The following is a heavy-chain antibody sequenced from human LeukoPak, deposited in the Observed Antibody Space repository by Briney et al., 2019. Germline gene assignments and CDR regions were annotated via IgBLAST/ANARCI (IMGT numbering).Heavy chain of an antibody. J-gene: IGHJ3*02. V-gene: IGHV3-66*04. CDR3: ARQTLGAFDI. Sequence: GGSLRLSCAAPGFSFSSFAMTWVRQAPGKGLEWVSVTDSGGGTYYADSVKGRFTISRDSSKNTLFLQMNSLRAEDTAVYYCARQTLGAFDIWGQGTLVTVSS. CDR1: GFSFSSFA. CDR2: TDSGGGT.